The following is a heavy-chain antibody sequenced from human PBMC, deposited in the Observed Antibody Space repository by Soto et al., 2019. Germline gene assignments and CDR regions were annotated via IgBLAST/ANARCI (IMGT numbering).Heavy chain of an antibody. CDR1: GGSISSGGYY. CDR2: IYYSGST. V-gene: IGHV4-31*03. D-gene: IGHD3-10*01. Sequence: PSETLSLTCTVSGGSISSGGYYWSWIRQHPGKGLEWIGYIYYSGSTYYNPSLKSRVTISVDTSKNQFSLKLSSVTAADTAVYYCGTANYNPNFKGRGTITADESKSIAYLELSCVTAEDTAVYYCARELRFFDWLLVVPKAISRYGMDVWGQGIAVTVSS. J-gene: IGHJ6*02. CDR3: GTANYNPNFKGRGTITADESKSIAYLELSCVTAEDTAVYYCARELRFFDWLLVVPKAISRYGMDV.